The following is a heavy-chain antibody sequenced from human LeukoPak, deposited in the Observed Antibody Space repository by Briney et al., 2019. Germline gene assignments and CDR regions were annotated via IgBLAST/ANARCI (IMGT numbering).Heavy chain of an antibody. CDR2: IRQDGDEK. CDR3: ARVRTEWYIDL. Sequence: PGGSLRLSCAGSGFIFNSHWMTWVRQAPGMGLEWVGNIRQDGDEKFYADSVRGRFTISRDNAKNSLYLHLNSLGAEDTAIYYCARVRTEWYIDLWGRGTLVTVSP. V-gene: IGHV3-7*01. J-gene: IGHJ2*01. D-gene: IGHD2-8*02. CDR1: GFIFNSHW.